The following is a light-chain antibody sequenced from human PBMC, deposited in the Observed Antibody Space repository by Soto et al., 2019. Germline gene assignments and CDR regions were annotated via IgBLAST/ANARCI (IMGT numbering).Light chain of an antibody. Sequence: QSALTQPASVSVSPGQSITISCTGTSTDIGGYDYVSWYQQYPGKAPKLMISEVTNRPSGVSERFSGSKSGNTASLTISGLQPEDEADYYCSSFTLRTTVIFGGGTKVTVL. J-gene: IGLJ2*01. CDR3: SSFTLRTTVI. V-gene: IGLV2-14*01. CDR1: STDIGGYDY. CDR2: EVT.